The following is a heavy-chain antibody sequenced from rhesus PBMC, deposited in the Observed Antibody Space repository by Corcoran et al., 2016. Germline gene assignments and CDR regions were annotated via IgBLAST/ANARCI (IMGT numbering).Heavy chain of an antibody. CDR3: SRDDYRSS. J-gene: IGHJ4*01. V-gene: IGHV3-183*02. Sequence: DVQLVESGGGLVQPGGSLRLACAAPGFPVGDYGFHWVRQAPGRGLEWVSTISNSGKTVDYADSVKGRFTVSRDNAKNSLSLQMSSLRAEDTAVYYRSRDDYRSSWGQGVLVTVSS. CDR1: GFPVGDYG. CDR2: ISNSGKTV. D-gene: IGHD4-29*01.